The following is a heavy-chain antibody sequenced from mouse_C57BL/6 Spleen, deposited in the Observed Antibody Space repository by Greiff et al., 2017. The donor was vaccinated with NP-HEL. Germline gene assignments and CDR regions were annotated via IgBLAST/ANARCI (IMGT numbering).Heavy chain of an antibody. V-gene: IGHV1-53*01. CDR1: GYTFTSYW. Sequence: QVQLQQPGTELVKPGASVKLSCKASGYTFTSYWMHWVKQRPGQGLEWIGNINPSNGGTNYNEKFKSKATLTVDKSSSTAYMQLRSLTSEDSAVYYGARDGYWGAWFAYWGQGTLVTVSA. CDR2: INPSNGGT. D-gene: IGHD2-3*01. J-gene: IGHJ3*01. CDR3: ARDGYWGAWFAY.